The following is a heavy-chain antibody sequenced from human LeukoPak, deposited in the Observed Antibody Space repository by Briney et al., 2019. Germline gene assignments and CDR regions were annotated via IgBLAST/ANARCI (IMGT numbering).Heavy chain of an antibody. CDR1: GFTFSSYW. Sequence: GGSLRLSCAASGFTFSSYWMHWVRQAPGKGLVWVSRINSDGSSTSYADSVKGRFTISRDNAKNTLYLQMNSLRAEDTAVYYCARAGVSLAARLWHYYYYYYMDVWGKGTTVTVSS. CDR2: INSDGSST. J-gene: IGHJ6*03. CDR3: ARAGVSLAARLWHYYYYYYMDV. V-gene: IGHV3-74*01. D-gene: IGHD6-6*01.